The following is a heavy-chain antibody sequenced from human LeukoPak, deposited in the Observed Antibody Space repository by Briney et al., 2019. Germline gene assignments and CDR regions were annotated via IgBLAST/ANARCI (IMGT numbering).Heavy chain of an antibody. CDR2: ISSNGGST. CDR1: GFTFSSYA. CDR3: ARYSGSYDY. J-gene: IGHJ4*02. D-gene: IGHD1-26*01. Sequence: QPGGSLRLSCAASGFTFSSYAMHWVPQAPGKGLEYVSAISSNGGSTYYANSVKGRFTISRDNSKNTLYLQMGSLRAEDMAVYYCARYSGSYDYWGQGTLVTVSS. V-gene: IGHV3-64*01.